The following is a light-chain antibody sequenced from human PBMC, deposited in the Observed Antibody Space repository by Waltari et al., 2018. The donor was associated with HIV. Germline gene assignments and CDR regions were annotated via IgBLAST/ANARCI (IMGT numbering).Light chain of an antibody. CDR1: SSDVGSYKF. CDR3: CSYAGNNTVV. V-gene: IGLV2-23*01. J-gene: IGLJ3*02. Sequence: QSALTQPASVSGSPGQSITISCTGTSSDVGSYKFVSWYQQHPGKAPKFMIYEGTKRPSGFSNRFSGSKSGNTASLTISGLQAEDEADYHCCSYAGNNTVVFGGGTKLTVI. CDR2: EGT.